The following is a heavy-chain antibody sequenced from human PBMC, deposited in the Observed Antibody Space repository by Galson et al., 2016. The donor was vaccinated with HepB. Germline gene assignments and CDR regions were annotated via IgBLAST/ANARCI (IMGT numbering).Heavy chain of an antibody. CDR1: GFMFSNYD. CDR3: AKVGDGYNAYYFDY. V-gene: IGHV3-64D*06. D-gene: IGHD5-24*01. CDR2: ISYDGRRT. Sequence: SLRLSCAASGFMFSNYDMQWARQAPGKGLEYVSAISYDGRRTWYADSMRDRFTVSRDNSKNTLYLQMTSLRVEDTALYYCAKVGDGYNAYYFDYWGPGTLVTVSS. J-gene: IGHJ4*02.